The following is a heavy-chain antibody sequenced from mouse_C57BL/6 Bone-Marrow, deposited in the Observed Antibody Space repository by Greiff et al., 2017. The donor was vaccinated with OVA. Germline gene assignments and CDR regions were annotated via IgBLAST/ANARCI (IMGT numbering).Heavy chain of an antibody. V-gene: IGHV1-72*01. Sequence: QVQLQQPGAELVKPGASVKLSCKASGYTFTSYWMHWVKQRPGRGLEWIGRIDPTSGGTKYNEKFKSKATLTVDKPSSTAYTQLSSLTSEDSAVYYCARGGDPSTMDYWGQGTSVTVSS. CDR2: IDPTSGGT. J-gene: IGHJ4*01. CDR3: ARGGDPSTMDY. CDR1: GYTFTSYW.